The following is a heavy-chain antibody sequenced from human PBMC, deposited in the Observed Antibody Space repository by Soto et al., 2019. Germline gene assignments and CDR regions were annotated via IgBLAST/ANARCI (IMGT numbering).Heavy chain of an antibody. Sequence: SETLSLTCTVSGDSVTSTSYYWSWVRQSPGKGLEWIGYSYYNGDTNYNPSLKSRVTISVDTSKNQFSLKLTSVTAADTGVYYCAREGGVLRLSNWFDSWGQGIQVTVSS. CDR2: SYYNGDT. J-gene: IGHJ5*01. V-gene: IGHV4-61*01. D-gene: IGHD3-3*01. CDR1: GDSVTSTSYY. CDR3: AREGGVLRLSNWFDS.